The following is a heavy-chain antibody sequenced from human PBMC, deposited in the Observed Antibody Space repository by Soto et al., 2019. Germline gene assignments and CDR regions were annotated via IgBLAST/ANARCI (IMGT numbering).Heavy chain of an antibody. Sequence: SETLSLTCTVSGDSVTSTSYYWSWVRQSPGKGLEWIGYSYYNGDTNYNPSLKSRVTISVDTSKNQFSLKLTSVTAADTGVYYCAREGGVLRLSNWFDSWGQGIQVTVSS. CDR2: SYYNGDT. J-gene: IGHJ5*01. V-gene: IGHV4-61*01. D-gene: IGHD3-3*01. CDR1: GDSVTSTSYY. CDR3: AREGGVLRLSNWFDS.